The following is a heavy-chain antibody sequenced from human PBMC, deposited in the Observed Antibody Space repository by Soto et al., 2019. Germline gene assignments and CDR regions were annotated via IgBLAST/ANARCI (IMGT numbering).Heavy chain of an antibody. D-gene: IGHD3-22*01. CDR3: ARTATMNYYDINYAFDI. CDR2: IYTSGST. Sequence: SETLSLTCTVSGGSISSYYWSWIRQPAGKGLEWIGRIYTSGSTNYNPSLKSRVTMSVDTSKNQFSLKLSSVTAADTAVYCCARTATMNYYDINYAFDIWGQGTMVTVSS. V-gene: IGHV4-4*07. J-gene: IGHJ3*02. CDR1: GGSISSYY.